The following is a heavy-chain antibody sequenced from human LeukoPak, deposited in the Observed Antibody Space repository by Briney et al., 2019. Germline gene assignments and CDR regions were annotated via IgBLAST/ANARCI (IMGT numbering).Heavy chain of an antibody. CDR3: AKGQPSNYYTSGPYNA. Sequence: ASVKVSCKPSGYTFTGYYLHWLRQAPGQGLEWMGWINPNSGGTNYAQKLQGRVTMTGDTSISTAYMELTSLTSDDTGLYYCAKGQPSNYYTSGPYNAWGRGTLVTVSS. CDR2: INPNSGGT. D-gene: IGHD3-22*01. CDR1: GYTFTGYY. J-gene: IGHJ5*02. V-gene: IGHV1-2*02.